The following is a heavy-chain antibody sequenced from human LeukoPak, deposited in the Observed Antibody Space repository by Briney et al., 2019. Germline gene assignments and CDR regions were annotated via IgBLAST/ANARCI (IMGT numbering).Heavy chain of an antibody. CDR2: ISSSSSYI. D-gene: IGHD5-18*01. CDR3: ARDKGSYDSDF. J-gene: IGHJ4*02. CDR1: GFTFSSYT. V-gene: IGHV3-21*01. Sequence: PGGSLRFSCAASGFTFSSYTMNWLRQAPGKGLEWVSSISSSSSYIYYADSVKGRFTISRDNAKNSLYLQMNSLRAEDTAVYYCARDKGSYDSDFWGQGTLVTVSS.